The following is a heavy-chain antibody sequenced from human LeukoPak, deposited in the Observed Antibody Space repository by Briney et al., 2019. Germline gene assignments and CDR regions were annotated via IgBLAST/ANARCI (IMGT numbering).Heavy chain of an antibody. CDR2: ISSAGYHR. Sequence: PGGSLRLSCVASGFTFSTNSMNWVRQAPGKGLEWISSISSAGYHRFYTDSVKGRFIISRDNANNILFLEMSSLRAEDTAVYYCARDEGTSCPHDSACNNYYYHMDGWGKGTTVTVSS. J-gene: IGHJ6*03. CDR3: ARDEGTSCPHDSACNNYYYHMDG. V-gene: IGHV3-21*06. CDR1: GFTFSTNS. D-gene: IGHD2-2*01.